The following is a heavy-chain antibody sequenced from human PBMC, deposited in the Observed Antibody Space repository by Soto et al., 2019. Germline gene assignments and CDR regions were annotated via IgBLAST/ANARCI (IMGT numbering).Heavy chain of an antibody. CDR3: GMDTPMVPYGMGV. D-gene: IGHD5-18*01. V-gene: IGHV3-73*01. CDR2: IRSKADSYAT. CDR1: GFTFSGSS. Sequence: EVQLVESGGGLVQPGGSLKLSCAASGFTFSGSSMHWVRQASGKGLEWVGRIRSKADSYATAYAASVRGRFTISRDDSKNTAYLQMASLETEDTAVYYCGMDTPMVPYGMGVRGQGTTVTVSS. J-gene: IGHJ6*02.